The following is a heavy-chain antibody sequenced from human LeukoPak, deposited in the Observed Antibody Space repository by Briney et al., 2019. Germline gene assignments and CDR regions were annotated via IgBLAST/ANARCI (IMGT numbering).Heavy chain of an antibody. V-gene: IGHV1-2*02. D-gene: IGHD3-9*01. CDR1: GYTFTGYY. CDR3: ARGPPELRYFDWLLFSWFDP. Sequence: ASVKVSCKASGYTFTGYYMHWGRQAPGQGLEWMGWINPNSGGTNYAQKFQGRVTMTRDTSISTAYMELSRLRSDDTAVYYCARGPPELRYFDWLLFSWFDPWGQGTLVTVSS. CDR2: INPNSGGT. J-gene: IGHJ5*02.